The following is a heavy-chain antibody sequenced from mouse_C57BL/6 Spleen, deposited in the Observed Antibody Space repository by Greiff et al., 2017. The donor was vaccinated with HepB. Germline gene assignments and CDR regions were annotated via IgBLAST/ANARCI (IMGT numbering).Heavy chain of an antibody. Sequence: EVKLMESGPELVKPGASVKISCKASGYSFTGYYMNWVKQSPEKSLEWIGEINPSTGGTTYNQKFKAKATLTVDKSSSTAYMQLKSLTSEDSAVYYCASLQGYWYFDVWGTGTTVTVSS. CDR3: ASLQGYWYFDV. D-gene: IGHD6-1*01. V-gene: IGHV1-42*01. CDR2: INPSTGGT. CDR1: GYSFTGYY. J-gene: IGHJ1*03.